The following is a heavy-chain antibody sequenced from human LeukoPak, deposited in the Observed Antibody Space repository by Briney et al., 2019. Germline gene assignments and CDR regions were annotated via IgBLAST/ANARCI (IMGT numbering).Heavy chain of an antibody. CDR3: ARADTVSTGPDF. J-gene: IGHJ4*02. D-gene: IGHD1-1*01. CDR1: GGSINGGDYY. Sequence: SQTLSLTCTVSGGSINGGDYYWSWIRQPPGKGLEWIGYIYYSGSTYYNPSLESRITISMDTAKNQFSLKVSSVAASDTAVYYCARADTVSTGPDFWGQGTLITVSS. CDR2: IYYSGST. V-gene: IGHV4-30-4*01.